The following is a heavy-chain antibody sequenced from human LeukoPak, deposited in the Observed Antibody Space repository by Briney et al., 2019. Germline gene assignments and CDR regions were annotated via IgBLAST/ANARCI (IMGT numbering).Heavy chain of an antibody. J-gene: IGHJ5*02. CDR1: GYTFTDYG. CDR2: ISAYNGDT. CDR3: ARTRWRGYDWRGWFDP. D-gene: IGHD3-3*01. V-gene: IGHV1-18*01. Sequence: ASVKVSCKASGYTFTDYGFSWVRQAPGQGLEWMGWISAYNGDTNLAQTFQGRVAMTTDTSTSTAYMELRSLRSDDTAVYYCARTRWRGYDWRGWFDPWGQGSLVTVSS.